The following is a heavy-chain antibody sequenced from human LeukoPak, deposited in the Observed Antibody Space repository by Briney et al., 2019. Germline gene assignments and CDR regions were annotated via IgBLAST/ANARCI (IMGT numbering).Heavy chain of an antibody. D-gene: IGHD6-6*01. J-gene: IGHJ5*02. V-gene: IGHV3-30*04. Sequence: GGSLRLSFAASGFTFTSYAMHWVRQAPGKGLDWVAVISYDKRNEYYADSVKGRFTISRDNSENTVSLQMNSLRGEDTAVYYCVRGGSSSSWFDPWGQGTRVTVSS. CDR3: VRGGSSSSWFDP. CDR1: GFTFTSYA. CDR2: ISYDKRNE.